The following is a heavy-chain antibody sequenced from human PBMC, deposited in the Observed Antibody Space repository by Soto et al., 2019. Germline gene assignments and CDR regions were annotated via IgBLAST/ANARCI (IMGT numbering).Heavy chain of an antibody. J-gene: IGHJ4*02. V-gene: IGHV3-15*07. CDR3: TPLALKYNSDWYPLSD. D-gene: IGHD6-19*01. CDR2: IKSETDGGTI. Sequence: EVQLVESGGGLVKPGGFLRLSCAGSGFTFSNVWMNWVRQAPGKGLEWVGRIKSETDGGTIDYAAPVKGRFTISRDDSNNTLYLQMNSLKTEDTATYYCTPLALKYNSDWYPLSDWGQGTRVTVSS. CDR1: GFTFSNVW.